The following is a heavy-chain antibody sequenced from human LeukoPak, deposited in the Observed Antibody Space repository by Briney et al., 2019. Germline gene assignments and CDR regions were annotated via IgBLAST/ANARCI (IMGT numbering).Heavy chain of an antibody. Sequence: SETLSLTCTVSGGSISSSSYYWGWIRQPPGKGMEWIGSIYYSGSTYFNPSLKSRVTISVDTSKNQFSLKLSSVTAADTAVYYCASKPGSMVRGNGGYYYYMDVWGKGTTVTIFS. J-gene: IGHJ6*03. CDR1: GGSISSSSYY. V-gene: IGHV4-39*01. D-gene: IGHD3-10*01. CDR3: ASKPGSMVRGNGGYYYYMDV. CDR2: IYYSGST.